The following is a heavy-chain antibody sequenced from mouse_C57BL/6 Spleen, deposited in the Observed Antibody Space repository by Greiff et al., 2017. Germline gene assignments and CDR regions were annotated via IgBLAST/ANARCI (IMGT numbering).Heavy chain of an antibody. Sequence: EVQRVESGGGLVKPGGSLKLSCAASGFTFSDYGMHWVRQAPEKGLEWVAYISSGSSTIYYADTVKGRFTISRDNAKNTLFLQMTSLRSEDTAMYYCAAIITTVVAKYFDVWGTGTTVTVSS. CDR1: GFTFSDYG. J-gene: IGHJ1*03. CDR2: ISSGSSTI. D-gene: IGHD1-1*01. V-gene: IGHV5-17*01. CDR3: AAIITTVVAKYFDV.